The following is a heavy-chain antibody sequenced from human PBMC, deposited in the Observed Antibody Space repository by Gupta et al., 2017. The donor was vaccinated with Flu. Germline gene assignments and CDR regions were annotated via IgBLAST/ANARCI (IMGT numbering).Heavy chain of an antibody. CDR3: ARDSGWKYFDY. D-gene: IGHD1-1*01. Sequence: QVQLVESGGGVVQPGRSLRLSCTASGFIFRRDGMHWFRQAPGKGLDWLTVMSNDGSNKYYADSVRGRFTISRDNSKNTLFLQMNSLRAEDTAVYYCARDSGWKYFDYWGQGTLVTVSS. CDR2: MSNDGSNK. J-gene: IGHJ4*02. V-gene: IGHV3-30*03. CDR1: GFIFRRDG.